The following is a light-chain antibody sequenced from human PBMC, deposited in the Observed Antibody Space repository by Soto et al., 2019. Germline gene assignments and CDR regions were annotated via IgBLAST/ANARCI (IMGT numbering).Light chain of an antibody. CDR2: DVS. CDR3: SSYTSSSTYV. V-gene: IGLV2-14*01. J-gene: IGLJ1*01. Sequence: QSVLTQPASVSGSPGQSITIACTGTSSDVGGYNYVSWYQQYPGKAPRLVISDVSNRPSGVSNRFSGSKSGNSASLTISGLKAEDEADYYGSSYTSSSTYVFGTGTNLTVL. CDR1: SSDVGGYNY.